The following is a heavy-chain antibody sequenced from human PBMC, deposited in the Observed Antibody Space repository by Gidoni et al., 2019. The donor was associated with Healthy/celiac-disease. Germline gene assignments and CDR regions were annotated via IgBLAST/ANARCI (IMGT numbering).Heavy chain of an antibody. CDR2: ISSSSSYI. Sequence: EVQLVESGGGLVKPGGSLRLSCAASGFTSSSYSMNWVRQAPGKGLEWFSSISSSSSYIYYADSVKGRFTSSRDNAKNSLYLQMNSLRAEDTAVYYCARFHYYDSSGTIDYWGQGTLVTVSS. V-gene: IGHV3-21*01. CDR3: ARFHYYDSSGTIDY. D-gene: IGHD3-22*01. CDR1: GFTSSSYS. J-gene: IGHJ4*02.